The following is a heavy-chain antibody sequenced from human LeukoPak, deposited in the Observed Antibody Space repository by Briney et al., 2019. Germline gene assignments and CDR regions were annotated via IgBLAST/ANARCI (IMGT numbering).Heavy chain of an antibody. V-gene: IGHV4-34*01. Sequence: KPSETLSLTCAVYGGSFSGYYWSWIRQPPGKGLEWIGEINHSGSTNYNPSLKSRVTISVDTSKNQFSLKLSSVTAADTAVYYCARFRGYSGSYSDYWGQGTLVTVSS. J-gene: IGHJ4*02. D-gene: IGHD3-10*01. CDR1: GGSFSGYY. CDR3: ARFRGYSGSYSDY. CDR2: INHSGST.